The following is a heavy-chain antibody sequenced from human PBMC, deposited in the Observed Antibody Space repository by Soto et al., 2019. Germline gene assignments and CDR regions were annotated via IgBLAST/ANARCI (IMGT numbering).Heavy chain of an antibody. J-gene: IGHJ3*02. CDR1: GDSISNYY. V-gene: IGHV4-59*01. CDR2: IYYSGNT. CDR3: ASDNDYEEFDAFGI. D-gene: IGHD3-16*01. Sequence: QVQLQESGPGLVKPSETLSLTCTVSGDSISNYYWSWIRQPPGKGLEWIGYIYYSGNTNYNPSLKSRVTISVDTSKSQFSLTLSSVTAADTAVYYCASDNDYEEFDAFGIWGQGTMVTVSS.